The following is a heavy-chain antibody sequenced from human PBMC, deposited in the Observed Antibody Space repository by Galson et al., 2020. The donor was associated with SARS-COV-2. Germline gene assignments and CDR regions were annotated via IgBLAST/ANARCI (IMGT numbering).Heavy chain of an antibody. CDR1: GLNVSSNY. D-gene: IGHD3-9*01. CDR2: IYSGGST. J-gene: IGHJ6*03. Sequence: GGSLRLSCAASGLNVSSNYMSWVRQAPGKGLERVSVIYSGGSTYYADYVKGRFTISRDNSKNTLYLQMNSLRAEDTAVYYCARSNYDILTGYYRRVDYYMGVESKGTTVTISS. V-gene: IGHV3-66*02. CDR3: ARSNYDILTGYYRRVDYYMGV.